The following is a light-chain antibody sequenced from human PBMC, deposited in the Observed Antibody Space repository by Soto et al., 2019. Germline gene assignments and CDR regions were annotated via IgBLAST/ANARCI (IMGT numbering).Light chain of an antibody. CDR3: QPYDNSPMYT. V-gene: IGKV3-20*01. J-gene: IGKJ2*01. CDR2: AAS. Sequence: EIVLTQSPGTLSLSPGERATLSCRASQGVSSSSLAWFQQKPGQAPRLLIYAASNRATGIPDRFSGSGSGTDFTLTVSRLEPEDFAVYYCQPYDNSPMYTFGQGTKVDIK. CDR1: QGVSSSS.